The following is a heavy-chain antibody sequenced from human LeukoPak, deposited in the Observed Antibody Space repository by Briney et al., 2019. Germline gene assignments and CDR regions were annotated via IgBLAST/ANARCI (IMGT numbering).Heavy chain of an antibody. Sequence: AAVKVSCKASGYTFTSYDINWVRQATGQGLEWMGWMNPNSGNAGYAQKLQGRVTMTRNTSISTAYMELSSLRSEDTAVYYCARGGHYGSGSYYYYYYGMDVWGQGTTVTVSS. CDR3: ARGGHYGSGSYYYYYYGMDV. D-gene: IGHD3-10*01. CDR1: GYTFTSYD. CDR2: MNPNSGNA. V-gene: IGHV1-8*01. J-gene: IGHJ6*02.